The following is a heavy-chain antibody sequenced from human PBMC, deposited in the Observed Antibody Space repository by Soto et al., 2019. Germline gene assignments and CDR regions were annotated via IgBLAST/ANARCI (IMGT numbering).Heavy chain of an antibody. J-gene: IGHJ5*02. Sequence: GESLKISCQGSGYNFTNYWIAWVRQVSGKGLEWMGIIYPANSDTRYSPSFQGLVTISADKSVSAAYLQWSSLKASDTATYYCARPAIEENRLNWHNLFDPWGQGTRVIVSS. D-gene: IGHD1-1*01. V-gene: IGHV5-51*01. CDR3: ARPAIEENRLNWHNLFDP. CDR1: GYNFTNYW. CDR2: IYPANSDT.